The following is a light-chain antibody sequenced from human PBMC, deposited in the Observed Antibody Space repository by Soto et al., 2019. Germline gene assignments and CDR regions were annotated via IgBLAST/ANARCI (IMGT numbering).Light chain of an antibody. V-gene: IGKV3-15*01. J-gene: IGKJ2*01. CDR2: GAS. CDR3: QQYNNWPPMYT. CDR1: QSVSSN. Sequence: EIVMTQSPATLSVSPGERATLSCSASQSVSSNLAWYQQKPDQAPRLLIYGASTRATGIPARFSGSGSGTEFTLTISSLQSEDFAVYYCQQYNNWPPMYTFGQGTKLEIK.